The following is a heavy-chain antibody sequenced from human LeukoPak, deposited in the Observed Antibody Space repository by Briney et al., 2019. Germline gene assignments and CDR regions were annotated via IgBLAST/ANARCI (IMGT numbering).Heavy chain of an antibody. CDR2: INHSGGST. V-gene: IGHV1-46*01. Sequence: GASLKASCKASGYTFTSYYMHWGRDAPGQGLEWMVIINHSGGSTSYAQKFQGRVTMTRDTATSTVYMELSSLRSEDTAVYYCARDLAYSSDLDYWGQGTLVTVSS. CDR1: GYTFTSYY. J-gene: IGHJ4*02. CDR3: ARDLAYSSDLDY. D-gene: IGHD6-19*01.